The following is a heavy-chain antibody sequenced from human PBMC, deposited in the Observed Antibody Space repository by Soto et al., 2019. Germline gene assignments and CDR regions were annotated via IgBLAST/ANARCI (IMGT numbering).Heavy chain of an antibody. J-gene: IGHJ4*02. CDR3: AKDQGVVIIKDH. D-gene: IGHD2-8*01. V-gene: IGHV3-33*06. CDR2: IWYDGTSK. Sequence: QVQLVESGGGVVQPGRSLRLSCAASGFTFRNHVMRWVRQAPGKGLEWVGLIWYDGTSKYYADSVKGRFTISRDNSKNTLYLEMNSLRVEDTAIYYCAKDQGVVIIKDHWGQGTLVTVSS. CDR1: GFTFRNHV.